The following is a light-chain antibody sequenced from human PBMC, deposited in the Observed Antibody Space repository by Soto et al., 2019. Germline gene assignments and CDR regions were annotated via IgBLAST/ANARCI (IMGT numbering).Light chain of an antibody. CDR1: QSISSW. V-gene: IGKV1-5*03. CDR2: KAS. Sequence: DIQMTQSPSILSASVGYRFTITCRASQSISSWLAWYQQKPRKAPNLLIYKASHLENGVPSRFSGSGSGTEFTLTISSLQPDDFATYYCQQYNSYSEAFGQGTTGDIK. J-gene: IGKJ1*01. CDR3: QQYNSYSEA.